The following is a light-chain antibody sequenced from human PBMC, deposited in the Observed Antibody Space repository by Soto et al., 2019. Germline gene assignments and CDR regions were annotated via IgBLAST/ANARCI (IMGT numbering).Light chain of an antibody. CDR3: QQYYSTPLT. CDR1: QRVLYSSNNKNY. J-gene: IGKJ4*01. Sequence: DIVMTQSPDSLAVSLGERATINCKSSQRVLYSSNNKNYLAWYQQKPGQLPKRLIYWASTRESGVPDRFSGSGSGTDFTLTISSLQAEDVAVYYCQQYYSTPLTFGGGTKVEIK. V-gene: IGKV4-1*01. CDR2: WAS.